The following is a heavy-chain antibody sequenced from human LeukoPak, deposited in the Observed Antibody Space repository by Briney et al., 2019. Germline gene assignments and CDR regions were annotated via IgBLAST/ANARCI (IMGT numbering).Heavy chain of an antibody. D-gene: IGHD6-13*01. CDR1: GVTFSSYE. CDR3: ASTPPSYSSSFIPDY. J-gene: IGHJ4*02. Sequence: GGSLRLSCAASGVTFSSYEMNWVRQAPGKGLEWVSYISSSGSTIYYADSVKGRFTISRDNAKNSLYLQMNSLRAEDTAVYYCASTPPSYSSSFIPDYWGQGTLVTVSS. CDR2: ISSSGSTI. V-gene: IGHV3-48*03.